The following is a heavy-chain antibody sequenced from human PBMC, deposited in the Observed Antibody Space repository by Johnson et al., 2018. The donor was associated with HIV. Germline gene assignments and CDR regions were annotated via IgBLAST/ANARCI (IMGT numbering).Heavy chain of an antibody. D-gene: IGHD1-26*01. CDR3: ARSYSGTSAFDI. Sequence: VQLVESGGGVVQPGRSLRLSCAASGFPFDDFALHWVRQAPGKGLEWVSGISWKSGGIDYVDSVKGRFTISRDNAKNSVYLQMNSLRAEDSAVYNCARSYSGTSAFDIWGQGTMVTVSS. V-gene: IGHV3-9*01. CDR1: GFPFDDFA. CDR2: ISWKSGGI. J-gene: IGHJ3*02.